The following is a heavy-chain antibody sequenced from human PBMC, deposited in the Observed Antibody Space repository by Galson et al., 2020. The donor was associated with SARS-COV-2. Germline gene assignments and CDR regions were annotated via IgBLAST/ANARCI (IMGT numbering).Heavy chain of an antibody. Sequence: GESLKISCAASGFTFSSYWMSWVRQAPGRGLEWVANLNHDGSEQYYVDSVEGRFTTSRDNAKNSLFLQMNSLRAEDTAVYYCARPGAPGTVDYWGQGTLVTVSS. CDR2: LNHDGSEQ. CDR1: GFTFSSYW. V-gene: IGHV3-7*03. CDR3: ARPGAPGTVDY. J-gene: IGHJ4*02. D-gene: IGHD4-17*01.